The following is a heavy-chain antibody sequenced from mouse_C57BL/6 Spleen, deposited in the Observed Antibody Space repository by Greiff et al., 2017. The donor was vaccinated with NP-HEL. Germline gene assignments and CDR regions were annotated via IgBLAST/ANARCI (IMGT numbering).Heavy chain of an antibody. V-gene: IGHV5-9*01. J-gene: IGHJ4*01. Sequence: EVQRVESGGGLVKPGGSLKLSCAASGFTFSSYTMSWVRQTPEKRLEWVATISGGGGNTYYPDSVKGRFTISRDNAKNTLYLQMSSLRSEDTALYYCARTGDYDGYAMDYWGQGTSVTVSS. CDR2: ISGGGGNT. CDR1: GFTFSSYT. CDR3: ARTGDYDGYAMDY. D-gene: IGHD2-4*01.